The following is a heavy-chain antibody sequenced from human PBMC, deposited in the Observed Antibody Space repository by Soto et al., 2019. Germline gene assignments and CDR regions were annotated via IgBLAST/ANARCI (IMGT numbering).Heavy chain of an antibody. Sequence: QVQLVESGGGVVQPGRSLRLSCAASGFTFSSYGVHWVRQAPGKGLEWVAIIWYDGSNKYYADSVKGRFTISRDNSKNTLYLQMDSLRAEDTAVYYGARENSVAGLRALDYCCQGTLVTVSS. V-gene: IGHV3-33*01. CDR1: GFTFSSYG. D-gene: IGHD6-19*01. CDR3: ARENSVAGLRALDY. J-gene: IGHJ4*02. CDR2: IWYDGSNK.